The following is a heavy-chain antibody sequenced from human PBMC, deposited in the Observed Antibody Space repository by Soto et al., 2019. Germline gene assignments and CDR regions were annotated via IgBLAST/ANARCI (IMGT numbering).Heavy chain of an antibody. CDR3: ARTGGVVRGYSYGRSFDY. CDR2: ISAYNGNT. CDR1: GYTFTSYG. J-gene: IGHJ4*02. V-gene: IGHV1-18*01. D-gene: IGHD5-18*01. Sequence: EASVKVSCKASGYTFTSYGISWVRQAPGQGLEWMGWISAYNGNTNYAQKLQGRVTMTTDTSTSTAYMELRSLRSDDTAVYYCARTGGVVRGYSYGRSFDYWGQGTLVTVSS.